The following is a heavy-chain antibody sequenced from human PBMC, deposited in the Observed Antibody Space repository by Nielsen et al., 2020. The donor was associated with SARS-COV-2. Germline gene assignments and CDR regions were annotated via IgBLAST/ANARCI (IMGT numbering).Heavy chain of an antibody. CDR2: IWYDGSNK. CDR1: GFTFSSYG. Sequence: GESLKISCAASGFTFSSYGMHWVRQAPSKGLEWVAVIWYDGSNKYYADSVKGRFTISRDNSKNTLYLQMNSLRAEDTAVYYCARMYSSSWSTHDYWGQGTLVTVSS. D-gene: IGHD6-13*01. CDR3: ARMYSSSWSTHDY. V-gene: IGHV3-33*01. J-gene: IGHJ4*02.